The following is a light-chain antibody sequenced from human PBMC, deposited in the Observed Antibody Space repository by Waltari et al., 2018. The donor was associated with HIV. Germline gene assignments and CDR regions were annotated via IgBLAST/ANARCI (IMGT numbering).Light chain of an antibody. CDR1: QSISSY. CDR2: AAS. V-gene: IGKV1-39*01. Sequence: DIQMNQSPSSLSASVGDRVTITCRASQSISSYLNWYQQKPGKAPKLLLYAASSLQSGVPSRFSGSGSGTDFTLTISSLQPEDFATYYCQQSYSTPTFGQGTKVEIK. CDR3: QQSYSTPT. J-gene: IGKJ1*01.